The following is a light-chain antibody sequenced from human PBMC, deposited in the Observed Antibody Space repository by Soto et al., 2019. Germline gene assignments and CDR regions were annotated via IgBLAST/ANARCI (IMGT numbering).Light chain of an antibody. CDR1: SSNIGSST. Sequence: QSVLTQPPSASGTPGQRVTISCSGRSSNIGSSTVHWYQQLPGTAPKLLIHRSDQRPSGVPDRFSGSKSGTSASLAISGLQSEDESDYYRAAWDEALNGHVFGTGTKVTVL. V-gene: IGLV1-44*01. CDR3: AAWDEALNGHV. CDR2: RSD. J-gene: IGLJ1*01.